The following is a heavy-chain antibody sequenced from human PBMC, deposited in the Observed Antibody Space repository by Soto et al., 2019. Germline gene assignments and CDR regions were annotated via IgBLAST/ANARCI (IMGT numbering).Heavy chain of an antibody. Sequence: GESPKIPCKGSGYSFTSYWIGWVRQMPGKGLEWMWLLCPGASDTRYSPPFHGQVTISAVKSLITVYLQWSSLKASDTPMYSCARRTAAAGTAPLYYYYYGMDVWGQGTTVTVSS. CDR1: GYSFTSYW. V-gene: IGHV5-51*01. CDR3: ARRTAAAGTAPLYYYYYGMDV. D-gene: IGHD6-13*01. J-gene: IGHJ6*02. CDR2: LCPGASDT.